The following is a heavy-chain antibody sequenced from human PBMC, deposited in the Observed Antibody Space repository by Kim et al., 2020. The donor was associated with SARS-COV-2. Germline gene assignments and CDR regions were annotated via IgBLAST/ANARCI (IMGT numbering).Heavy chain of an antibody. CDR3: ASRHIAAAGTGFYAKYYVDS. V-gene: IGHV3-23*01. CDR2: ISGSGGST. Sequence: GGSLRLSCAASGFTFSSYAMSWVRQAPGKGLEWVSAISGSGGSTYYADSVKGRFTISRDNSKNTLYLQMNSLRAEDTAVYYCASRHIAAAGTGFYAKYYVDSWGQGTLVTVSS. D-gene: IGHD6-13*01. CDR1: GFTFSSYA. J-gene: IGHJ4*02.